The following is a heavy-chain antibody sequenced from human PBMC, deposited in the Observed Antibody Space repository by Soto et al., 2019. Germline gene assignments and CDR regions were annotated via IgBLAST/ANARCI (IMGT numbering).Heavy chain of an antibody. J-gene: IGHJ4*02. CDR1: GGSISSGGYS. CDR3: ARVPDY. Sequence: QLQLQESGSGLVKPSQTLSLTCAVSGGSISSGGYSWSWIRQPPGKGLEWIGYMYHSGSTYYNPSLESSGTISVDRSQNQLALQLRSVAAAAPAVYDCARVPDYWGQGILVTVSS. V-gene: IGHV4-30-2*01. D-gene: IGHD2-2*01. CDR2: MYHSGST.